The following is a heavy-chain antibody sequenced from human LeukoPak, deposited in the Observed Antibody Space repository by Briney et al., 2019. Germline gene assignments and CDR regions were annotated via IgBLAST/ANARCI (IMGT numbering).Heavy chain of an antibody. J-gene: IGHJ4*01. D-gene: IGHD3-22*01. CDR1: GFTFSSYG. CDR3: AKENYYDSSGYFSFYFDY. CDR2: ISYDGSNK. V-gene: IGHV3-30*18. Sequence: QSGGSLRLSCAASGFTFSSYGMHWVRQAPGKGLEWVAIISYDGSNKYYADSVKGRFTISRGNSNSTLYLQMNSLRAEDTAVYYCAKENYYDSSGYFSFYFDYWGQGTLVTVSS.